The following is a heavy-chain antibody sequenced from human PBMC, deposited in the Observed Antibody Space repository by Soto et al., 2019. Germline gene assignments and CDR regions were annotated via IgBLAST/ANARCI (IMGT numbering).Heavy chain of an antibody. D-gene: IGHD2-21*01. V-gene: IGHV1-3*01. CDR2: INAGNGNT. J-gene: IGHJ5*02. CDR3: ARENIVVVKIPQMGFDP. CDR1: GYTFTSYA. Sequence: GASVKVSCKASGYTFTSYAMHWVRQAPGQRLEWMGWINAGNGNTKYSQKFQGRVTITRDTSASTAYMELSSLRSEDTAVYYCARENIVVVKIPQMGFDPWGQGTLVTVSS.